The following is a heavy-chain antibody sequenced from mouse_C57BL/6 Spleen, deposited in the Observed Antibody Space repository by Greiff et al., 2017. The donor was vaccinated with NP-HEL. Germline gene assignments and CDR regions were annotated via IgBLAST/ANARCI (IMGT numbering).Heavy chain of an antibody. CDR3: TGRGSLDY. V-gene: IGHV6-3*01. Sequence: EVKLMESGGGLVQPGGSMKLSCVASGFTFSNYWMNWVRQSPEKGLEWVAQIRLKSDNYATHYAESVKGRFTISRDDSKSSVYLQMNNLRAEDTGIYYCTGRGSLDYWGQGTTLTVSS. CDR1: GFTFSNYW. CDR2: IRLKSDNYAT. J-gene: IGHJ2*01.